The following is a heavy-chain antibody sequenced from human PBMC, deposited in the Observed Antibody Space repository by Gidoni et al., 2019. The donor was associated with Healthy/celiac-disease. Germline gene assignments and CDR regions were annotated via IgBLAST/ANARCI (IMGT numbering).Heavy chain of an antibody. D-gene: IGHD4-17*01. Sequence: QVQLQESGPGLVKPSQTLALTCPVPGGSISRGGYYWSWIRHHQGKGLEWIGYIHYSGSTYYNPALKSRVTISVDTSKNQFSLKLSSGTAADTAVYYCARDFIGGDYSAFDIWGQGTMVTVSS. CDR1: GGSISRGGYY. V-gene: IGHV4-31*03. CDR3: ARDFIGGDYSAFDI. J-gene: IGHJ3*02. CDR2: IHYSGST.